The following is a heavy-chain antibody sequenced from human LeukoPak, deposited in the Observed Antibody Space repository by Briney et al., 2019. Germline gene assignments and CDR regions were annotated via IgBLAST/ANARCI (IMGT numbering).Heavy chain of an antibody. J-gene: IGHJ5*02. CDR2: ILSGGTT. D-gene: IGHD2-2*01. CDR1: GFTFSSYT. CDR3: AKGGKYCRSSSCYDRKWFDP. V-gene: IGHV3-23*01. Sequence: GVSLRFSCAASGFTFSSYTMDWVRQAPGKGREWVSGILSGGTTDYADSVKGRFTISRDTSKNTLFLQMNSLRAEDTAVYYCAKGGKYCRSSSCYDRKWFDPWGQGTLVTVSS.